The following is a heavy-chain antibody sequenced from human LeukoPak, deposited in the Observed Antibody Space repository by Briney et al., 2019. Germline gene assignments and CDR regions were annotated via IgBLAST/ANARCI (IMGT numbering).Heavy chain of an antibody. J-gene: IGHJ4*02. D-gene: IGHD2-2*01. CDR1: GYSITSAYY. Sequence: SETLSLTCTVSGYSITSAYYWGWIRQPPGKGLEWIGIFFLKGSTYYNPSLKSRVTISVDTSKNQFSLTLSAVTAADTAVYDCARVARCTSCFDVDYWGQGTLVTVSS. CDR3: ARVARCTSCFDVDY. CDR2: FFLKGST. V-gene: IGHV4-38-2*02.